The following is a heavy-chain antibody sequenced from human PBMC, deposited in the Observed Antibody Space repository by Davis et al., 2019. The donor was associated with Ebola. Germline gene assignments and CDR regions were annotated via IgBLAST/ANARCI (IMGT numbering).Heavy chain of an antibody. Sequence: ESLKISCAASGFTFSSYWMHWVRQAPGKGLEWIGEINHSGSTNYNPSLKSRVTISVDTSKNQFSLKLSSVTAADTAVYYCARGPMIVVVIASTDDAFDIWGQGTMVTVSS. V-gene: IGHV4-34*01. CDR2: INHSGST. CDR3: ARGPMIVVVIASTDDAFDI. J-gene: IGHJ3*02. D-gene: IGHD3-22*01. CDR1: GFTFSSYW.